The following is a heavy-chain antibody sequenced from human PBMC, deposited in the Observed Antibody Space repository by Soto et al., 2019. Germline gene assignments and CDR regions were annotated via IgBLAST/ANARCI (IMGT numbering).Heavy chain of an antibody. CDR3: ARDFTTRSYGVDV. CDR2: INPNSGGT. D-gene: IGHD3-10*01. V-gene: IGHV1-2*02. Sequence: ASVKVSCKASGYTFTGAYIHWVRQAPGQGLEWMGCINPNSGGTEFAQKFQGRVTVTRDTFITTVYMEMNRLRSDDTGVYYCARDFTTRSYGVDVWGQGTAVTVSS. J-gene: IGHJ6*02. CDR1: GYTFTGAY.